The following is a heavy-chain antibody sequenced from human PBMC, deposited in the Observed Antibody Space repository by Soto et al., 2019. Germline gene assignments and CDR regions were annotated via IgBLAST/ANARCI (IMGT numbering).Heavy chain of an antibody. CDR1: GFTFSSYS. J-gene: IGHJ6*03. CDR2: ISSSSSYI. D-gene: IGHD3-3*01. V-gene: IGHV3-21*01. Sequence: GGSLRLSCAASGFTFSSYSMNWVRQAPGKGLEWVSSISSSSSYIYYADSVKGRFTISRDNAKNSLYLQMNSLRAEDTAVYYCARDYDFWSGYSYDYYYYYYMDVWGKGTTVTVSS. CDR3: ARDYDFWSGYSYDYYYYYYMDV.